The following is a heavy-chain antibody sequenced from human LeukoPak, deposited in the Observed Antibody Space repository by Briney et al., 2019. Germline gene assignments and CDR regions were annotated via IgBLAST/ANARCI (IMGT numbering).Heavy chain of an antibody. CDR2: FDPEDGET. Sequence: ASVKVSCKVSGYTLTELSMHWVRQAPGKGLEWMGGFDPEDGETIYAQKFQGRVTMTEDTSTDTAYMELSSLRSEDTAVYYCATEGSYSGYDSYYFDYWGQGTLVTVSS. J-gene: IGHJ4*02. CDR1: GYTLTELS. V-gene: IGHV1-24*01. CDR3: ATEGSYSGYDSYYFDY. D-gene: IGHD5-12*01.